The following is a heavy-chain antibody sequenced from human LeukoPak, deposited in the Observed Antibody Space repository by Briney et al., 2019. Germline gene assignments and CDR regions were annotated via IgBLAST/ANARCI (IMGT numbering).Heavy chain of an antibody. CDR2: ISGGGAST. Sequence: PGGSLRLSCAASGFTFSSYAMSWVRQAPGKGLEWVSVISGGGASTYYADSVKGRFTISRDNSKNTLYLQMNSLRAEDTAVYYCAKATDNYGDYYFDHWGQGTPVTLSS. D-gene: IGHD4-17*01. CDR1: GFTFSSYA. CDR3: AKATDNYGDYYFDH. J-gene: IGHJ4*02. V-gene: IGHV3-23*01.